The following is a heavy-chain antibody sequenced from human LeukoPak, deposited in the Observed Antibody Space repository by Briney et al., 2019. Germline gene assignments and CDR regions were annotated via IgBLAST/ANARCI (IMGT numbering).Heavy chain of an antibody. J-gene: IGHJ4*02. CDR1: GGSISSGGYY. CDR2: IYHSGST. D-gene: IGHD6-13*01. V-gene: IGHV4-30-2*01. CDR3: ARASSWPSYYFDY. Sequence: SETLSLTCTVSGGSISSGGYYWSWIRQPPGKGLEWIGYIYHSGSTYYNPSLKSRVTISVDRSKNQFSLKLSSVTAADTAVYYCARASSWPSYYFDYWGQGTLVTVSS.